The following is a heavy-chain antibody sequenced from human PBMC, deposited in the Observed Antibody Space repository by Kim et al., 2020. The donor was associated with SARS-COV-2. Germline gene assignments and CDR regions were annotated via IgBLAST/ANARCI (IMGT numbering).Heavy chain of an antibody. CDR1: GGTFSSYA. J-gene: IGHJ6*02. Sequence: SVKVFCKASGGTFSSYAISWVRQAPGQGLEWMGGIIPIFGTANYAQKFQGRVTITADESTSTSYMELSSLRSEDTAVYYCARGGWGRTSPGSGSYSPGPYCYDGMNVWGQGTTVTVSS. V-gene: IGHV1-69*13. CDR3: ARGGWGRTSPGSGSYSPGPYCYDGMNV. D-gene: IGHD3-10*01. CDR2: IIPIFGTA.